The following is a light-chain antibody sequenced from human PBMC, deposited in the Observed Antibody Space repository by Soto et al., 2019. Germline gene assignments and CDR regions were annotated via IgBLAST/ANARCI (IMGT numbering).Light chain of an antibody. V-gene: IGKV1-39*01. CDR3: QQSYSTPFT. CDR2: AAS. CDR1: QSISTY. J-gene: IGKJ3*01. Sequence: DIQMTQSPSSLSASVGDRVTITCRASQSISTYLNWYQQKPGKAPNHLIYAASTLERGVPSRFSGSGSGTDFTLTISSLQPEDFAAYYCQQSYSTPFTFGPGTKVDIE.